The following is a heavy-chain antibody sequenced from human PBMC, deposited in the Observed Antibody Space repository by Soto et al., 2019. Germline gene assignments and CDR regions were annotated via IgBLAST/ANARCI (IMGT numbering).Heavy chain of an antibody. CDR1: GFTFSGSA. V-gene: IGHV3-73*02. J-gene: IGHJ2*01. D-gene: IGHD2-2*01. CDR3: TRHSGTYQTWYFDL. CDR2: IRSKANSYAT. Sequence: EVQLVESGGGLVQPGGSLKLSCAASGFTFSGSAMHWVRQASGKGLEWVGRIRSKANSYATAYAASVKGRFTISRDDSKNTAYLQMNSLKTEDTAVYYCTRHSGTYQTWYFDLWGRGTLVTVSS.